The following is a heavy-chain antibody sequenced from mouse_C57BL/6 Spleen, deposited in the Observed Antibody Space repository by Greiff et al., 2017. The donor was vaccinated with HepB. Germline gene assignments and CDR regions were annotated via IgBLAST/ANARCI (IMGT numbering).Heavy chain of an antibody. D-gene: IGHD1-1*01. J-gene: IGHJ1*03. CDR1: GFTFSSYG. CDR3: ARQGAYYGSSYGYFDV. CDR2: ISSGGSYT. V-gene: IGHV5-6*01. Sequence: EVHLVESGGDLVKPGGSLKLSCAASGFTFSSYGMSWVRQTPDKRLEWVATISSGGSYTYYPDSVKGRFTISRDNAKNTLYLQMSSLKSEDTAMYYCARQGAYYGSSYGYFDVWGTGTTVTVSS.